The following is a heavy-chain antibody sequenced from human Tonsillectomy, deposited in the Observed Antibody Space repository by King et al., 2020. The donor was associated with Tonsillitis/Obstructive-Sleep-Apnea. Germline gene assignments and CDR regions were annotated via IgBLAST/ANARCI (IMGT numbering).Heavy chain of an antibody. CDR3: ARDFRLYTSGWSEPFDY. CDR2: IKKDGSEK. D-gene: IGHD6-19*01. Sequence: VQLVESGGGFVQPGGYLRLSCAASGVTCSTSSMRGVRQAPGEGLERVVNIKKDGSEKYYVDSVKGRFTISRDNAKNSLYLQMNSPRAEDTAVYYCARDFRLYTSGWSEPFDYWGQGTLVTVSS. V-gene: IGHV3-7*04. J-gene: IGHJ4*02. CDR1: GVTCSTSS.